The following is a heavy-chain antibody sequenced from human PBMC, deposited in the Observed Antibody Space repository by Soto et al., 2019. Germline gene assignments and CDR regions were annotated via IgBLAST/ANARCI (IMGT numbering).Heavy chain of an antibody. D-gene: IGHD3-16*02. V-gene: IGHV3-9*01. Sequence: PGGSLRLSCAASGFSFDDYVMHWVRQDPGKGLEWVSGISWNSANVDYADSVRGRFTISRDNAKNALYLQMDSLRAEDTALYYCAKDKSNEELSVYYYNGLDVWGQGTTVTVSS. CDR2: ISWNSANV. J-gene: IGHJ6*02. CDR3: AKDKSNEELSVYYYNGLDV. CDR1: GFSFDDYV.